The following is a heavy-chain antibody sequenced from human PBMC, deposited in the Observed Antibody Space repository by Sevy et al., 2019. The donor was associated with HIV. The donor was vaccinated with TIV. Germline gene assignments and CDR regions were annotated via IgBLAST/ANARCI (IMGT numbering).Heavy chain of an antibody. CDR1: GFTFSSYA. CDR2: ISYDGSNK. Sequence: GGSLRLSCAASGFTFSSYAMHWVRQAPGKGLEWVAVISYDGSNKYYADSVKGRFTISRDNSKNTLYLQMNSLRAEDTAVYYCARDLDCYGSGSGGFDYWGQGTLVTVSS. D-gene: IGHD3-10*01. CDR3: ARDLDCYGSGSGGFDY. V-gene: IGHV3-30*04. J-gene: IGHJ4*02.